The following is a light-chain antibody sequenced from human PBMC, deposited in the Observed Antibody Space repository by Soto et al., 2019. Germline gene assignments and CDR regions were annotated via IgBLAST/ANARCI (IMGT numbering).Light chain of an antibody. CDR3: SSYTITNARV. Sequence: QSALTQPASVSGSPGQSITISCIGSGSDIGRYDYVSWYQHHPGKVPKRIIYGVSNRPSGVSSRFSGSKSGKTASLTISGLQAEDEDDYYCSSYTITNARVFGGGTKLTVL. V-gene: IGLV2-14*01. CDR1: GSDIGRYDY. CDR2: GVS. J-gene: IGLJ3*02.